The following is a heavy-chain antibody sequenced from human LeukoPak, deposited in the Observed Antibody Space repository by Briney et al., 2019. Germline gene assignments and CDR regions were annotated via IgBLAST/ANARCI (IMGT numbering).Heavy chain of an antibody. CDR3: ARVRQWLVPGALDY. CDR2: ISYDGSNK. CDR1: GFAFSSYA. D-gene: IGHD6-19*01. V-gene: IGHV3-30-3*01. Sequence: GRSLRLSCAASGFAFSSYAMHWVRQAPGKGLEWVAVISYDGSNKYYADSVKGRFTISRDNSKNTLYLQMNSLRAEDTAVYYCARVRQWLVPGALDYWGQGTLVTVSS. J-gene: IGHJ4*02.